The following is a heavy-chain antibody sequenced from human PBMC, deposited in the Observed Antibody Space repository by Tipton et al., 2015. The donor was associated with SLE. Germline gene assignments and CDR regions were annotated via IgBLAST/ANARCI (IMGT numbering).Heavy chain of an antibody. Sequence: TLSLTCAVYGGSFSGYYWSWIRQPPGKGLEWIGEINHSGSTNYNPSLKSRVTISGDTSKNQFSLKLSSVTAADTAVYYCARGGGGDTSWFAPWGQGTLVTVSS. CDR2: INHSGST. D-gene: IGHD2-21*01. CDR1: GGSFSGYY. V-gene: IGHV4-34*09. J-gene: IGHJ5*02. CDR3: ARGGGGDTSWFAP.